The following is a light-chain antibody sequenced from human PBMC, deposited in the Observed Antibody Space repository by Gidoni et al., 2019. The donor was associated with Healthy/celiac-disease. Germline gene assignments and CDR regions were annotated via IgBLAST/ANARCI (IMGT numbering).Light chain of an antibody. CDR2: KGS. J-gene: IGKJ2*01. CDR1: QCISSW. CDR3: QGYNRYST. V-gene: IGKV1-5*03. Sequence: DIQMTQTPSTLSAYVGDRVTITCRASQCISSWLAWYQQKPGKAPKLLIYKGSGLESGVPSSFSCSGSGTECALTFSSLHPDDFATYHCQGYNRYSTFGQGTKLEIK.